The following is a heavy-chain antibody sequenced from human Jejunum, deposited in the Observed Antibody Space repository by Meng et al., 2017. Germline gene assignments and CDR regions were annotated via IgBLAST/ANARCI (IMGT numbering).Heavy chain of an antibody. V-gene: IGHV5-51*01. D-gene: IGHD6-19*01. CDR1: GYSFSSYW. CDR3: AGSITVAGNIGGFDI. Sequence: GESLKISCKGSGYSFSSYWIGWVCQMPGKGLEWMGIIYPADSDTRYSPSFQGQVTIAADKSISTAYLQWNSLKASDTAMYYCAGSITVAGNIGGFDIWGQGTMVTVSS. J-gene: IGHJ3*02. CDR2: IYPADSDT.